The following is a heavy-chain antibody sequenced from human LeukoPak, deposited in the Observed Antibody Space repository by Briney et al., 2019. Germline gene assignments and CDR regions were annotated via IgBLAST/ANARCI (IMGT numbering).Heavy chain of an antibody. V-gene: IGHV3-30*04. Sequence: TGGSLRLSCAASGFTFSSYVMHWVRQAPGKGLEWVAIISYDGSNEYYADSVKGRFTISRDNSKYTLYLQMNSLRAEDTAAYYCAKDANNRRWLHPDDYYYYMDVWGKGTTVTVSS. CDR3: AKDANNRRWLHPDDYYYYMDV. CDR1: GFTFSSYV. J-gene: IGHJ6*03. D-gene: IGHD6-19*01. CDR2: ISYDGSNE.